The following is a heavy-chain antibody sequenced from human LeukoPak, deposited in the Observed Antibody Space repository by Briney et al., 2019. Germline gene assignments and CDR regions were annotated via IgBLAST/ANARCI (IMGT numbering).Heavy chain of an antibody. CDR1: GYTFTSYA. CDR3: ARGPTLSWTSAYYFDY. CDR2: IHAGNGNT. V-gene: IGHV1-3*01. D-gene: IGHD1-1*01. Sequence: ASVKVSCKASGYTFTSYAMHWVRQAPGQRLEWMGWIHAGNGNTKYSQKFQGRVTITRDTSASTAYMELSSLRSEDTAVYYCARGPTLSWTSAYYFDYWGQGTLVTVSS. J-gene: IGHJ4*02.